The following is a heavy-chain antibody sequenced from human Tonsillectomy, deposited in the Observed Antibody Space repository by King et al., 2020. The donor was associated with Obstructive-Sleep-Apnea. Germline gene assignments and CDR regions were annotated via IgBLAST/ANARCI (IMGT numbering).Heavy chain of an antibody. CDR2: IKQDGSEK. CDR3: ARSDYFCYGMDV. V-gene: IGHV3-7*01. CDR1: GFTFSNYW. Sequence: VQLVESGGGLVQPGGSLRLSCAASGFTFSNYWMSWVRQAPGKGLEWVANIKQDGSEKYYMDSVKGRFTISRDNAKNSLYLQMNSLRSEDTAVFYCARSDYFCYGMDVWGQGTTVTVSS. J-gene: IGHJ6*02.